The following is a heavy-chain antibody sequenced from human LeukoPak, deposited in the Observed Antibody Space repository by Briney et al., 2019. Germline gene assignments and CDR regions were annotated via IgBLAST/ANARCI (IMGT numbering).Heavy chain of an antibody. Sequence: ASVKVSCKASGGTFSSYAISWVRQAPGQGLEWMGRIIPILGIANYAQKFQGRVTITADKSTSTAYMELSSLRSEDTAVYYCARDPRGDILTGYFDYWGQGTLVTVSS. J-gene: IGHJ4*02. V-gene: IGHV1-69*04. CDR1: GGTFSSYA. CDR3: ARDPRGDILTGYFDY. CDR2: IIPILGIA. D-gene: IGHD3-9*01.